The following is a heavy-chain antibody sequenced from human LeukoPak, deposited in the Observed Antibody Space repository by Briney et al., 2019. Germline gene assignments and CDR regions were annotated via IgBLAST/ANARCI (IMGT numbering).Heavy chain of an antibody. D-gene: IGHD3-3*01. J-gene: IGHJ4*02. Sequence: ASVKVSCKAYGYTFTGYYMHWVRQAPGQGLEWMGRINPDSGGTNYAQKFQGRVTMTRDTSISTAYMELSRLRSARTAVYYCARFTRGYDFWSGYYPYFDYSSQGTLVTVSS. CDR3: ARFTRGYDFWSGYYPYFDY. V-gene: IGHV1-2*06. CDR2: INPDSGGT. CDR1: GYTFTGYY.